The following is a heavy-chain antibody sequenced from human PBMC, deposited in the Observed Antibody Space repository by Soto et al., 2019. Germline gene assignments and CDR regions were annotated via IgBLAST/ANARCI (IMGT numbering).Heavy chain of an antibody. V-gene: IGHV3-21*01. J-gene: IGHJ6*02. CDR3: ARAVIAGGRGYYYGMDV. CDR1: GFTFSSYS. CDR2: ISSSSSYI. D-gene: IGHD6-13*01. Sequence: GSLRLSCAASGFTFSSYSMNWVRQAPGKGLEWVSSISSSSSYIYYADSVKGRFTISRDNAKNSLYLQMNSLRAEDTAVYYCARAVIAGGRGYYYGMDVWGQGTTVTVSS.